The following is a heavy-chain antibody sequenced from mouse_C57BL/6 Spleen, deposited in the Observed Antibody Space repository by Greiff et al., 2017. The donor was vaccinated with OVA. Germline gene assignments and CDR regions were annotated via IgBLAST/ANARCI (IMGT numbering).Heavy chain of an antibody. Sequence: QVQLQQPGAELVRPGTSVKLSCKASGYTFTSYWMHWVKQRPGQGLEWIGVIDPSDSYTNYNQKFKGKATLTVDTSSSTAYMQLSSLTSEDSAVYYCARSRDWGFDYWGQGTTLTVSS. V-gene: IGHV1-59*01. CDR3: ARSRDWGFDY. CDR1: GYTFTSYW. J-gene: IGHJ2*01. D-gene: IGHD4-1*01. CDR2: IDPSDSYT.